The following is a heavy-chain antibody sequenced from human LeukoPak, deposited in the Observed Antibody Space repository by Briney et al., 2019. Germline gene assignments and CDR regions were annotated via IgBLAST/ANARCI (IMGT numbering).Heavy chain of an antibody. J-gene: IGHJ4*02. CDR3: ARGGYYYAPLDY. CDR1: GGSISSGDYY. V-gene: IGHV4-30-4*08. Sequence: SQTLSLTCTVSGGSISSGDYYWSWIRQPPGKGLEWIGYIYYSGSTYYNPSLKSRVTISMDTSKNQFSLKLSSVTAADTAVYYCARGGYYYAPLDYWGQGTLVTVSS. D-gene: IGHD3-22*01. CDR2: IYYSGST.